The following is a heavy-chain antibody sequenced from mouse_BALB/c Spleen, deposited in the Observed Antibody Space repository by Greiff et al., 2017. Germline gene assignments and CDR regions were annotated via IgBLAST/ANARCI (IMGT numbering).Heavy chain of an antibody. Sequence: ELARPGASVKMSCKASGYTFTSYWINWIKQRPGQGLEWIGRIAPGSGSTYYNEMFKGKATLTVDTSSSTAYIQLSSLSSEDSAVYFCARGGDYPFAYWGQGTLVTVSA. D-gene: IGHD2-4*01. V-gene: IGHV1S41*01. CDR1: GYTFTSYW. J-gene: IGHJ3*01. CDR3: ARGGDYPFAY. CDR2: IAPGSGST.